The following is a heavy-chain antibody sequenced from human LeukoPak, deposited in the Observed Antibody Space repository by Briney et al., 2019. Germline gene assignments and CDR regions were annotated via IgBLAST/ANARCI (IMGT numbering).Heavy chain of an antibody. Sequence: PSETLSLTCAVYGGSFSGYYWSWIRQPPGKGLEWIGSIYYSGSTYYNPSLKSRVTISVDTSKNQFSLKLSSVTAADTAVYYCARHPHDSSGYFYWGQGTLVTVSS. J-gene: IGHJ4*02. D-gene: IGHD3-22*01. CDR2: IYYSGST. CDR3: ARHPHDSSGYFY. V-gene: IGHV4-34*01. CDR1: GGSFSGYY.